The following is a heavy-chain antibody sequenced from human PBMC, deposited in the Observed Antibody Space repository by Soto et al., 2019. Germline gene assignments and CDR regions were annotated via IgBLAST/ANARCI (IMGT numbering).Heavy chain of an antibody. Sequence: GGSLRLSCAASGFTFSSYSMNWVRQAPGKGLEWVSSISSSSSYIYYADSVKGRFTISRDNAKNSLYLQMNSLRAEDTAVYYCARASALAVAGTGGFGSDYWGQGTLVTVSS. CDR2: ISSSSSYI. CDR3: ARASALAVAGTGGFGSDY. CDR1: GFTFSSYS. D-gene: IGHD6-19*01. V-gene: IGHV3-21*01. J-gene: IGHJ4*02.